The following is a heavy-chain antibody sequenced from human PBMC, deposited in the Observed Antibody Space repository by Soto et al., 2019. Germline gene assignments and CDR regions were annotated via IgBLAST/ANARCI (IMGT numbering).Heavy chain of an antibody. CDR2: ISYDGSNK. Sequence: PGGSLRLSCAASGFTFSSYGMHWVRQAPGKGLEWVAVISYDGSNKYYADSVKGRFTISRDNSKNTLYLQMNSLRAEDTAVYYCAKCSSSWCYGMDVWGQGTTVTVSS. V-gene: IGHV3-30*18. J-gene: IGHJ6*02. D-gene: IGHD6-13*01. CDR3: AKCSSSWCYGMDV. CDR1: GFTFSSYG.